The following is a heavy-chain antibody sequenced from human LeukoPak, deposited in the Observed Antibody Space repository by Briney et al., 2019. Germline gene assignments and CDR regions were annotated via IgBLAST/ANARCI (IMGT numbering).Heavy chain of an antibody. D-gene: IGHD6-13*01. CDR3: ARHIGYSSLLDP. J-gene: IGHJ5*02. Sequence: SETLSLTCTVSGGSISSNNYYWTWIRQPPGKGLEWIGNIYYSGSTIYNPSLKSRVTMSVDTSKNHFSLRLSSVTAADMAVYYCARHIGYSSLLDPWGQGTLVTVSS. V-gene: IGHV4-39*01. CDR2: IYYSGST. CDR1: GGSISSNNYY.